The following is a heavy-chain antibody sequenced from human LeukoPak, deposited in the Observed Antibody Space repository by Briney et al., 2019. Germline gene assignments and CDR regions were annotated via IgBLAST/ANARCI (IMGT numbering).Heavy chain of an antibody. CDR2: MNPNSGNT. D-gene: IGHD6-13*01. Sequence: SVKIFSKAPDYTFTMYDINCFRQATGLGLDPTPRMNPNSGNTGYEQKFQGRVTMPRNSSISTAYMELSSLRSEATAVYYCARQRYSRRICCSWFDPWGQGTLVIVAS. J-gene: IGHJ5*02. CDR1: DYTFTMYD. CDR3: ARQRYSRRICCSWFDP. V-gene: IGHV1-8*01.